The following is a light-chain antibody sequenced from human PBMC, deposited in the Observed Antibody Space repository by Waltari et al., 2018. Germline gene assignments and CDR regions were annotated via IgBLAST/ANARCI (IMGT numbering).Light chain of an antibody. J-gene: IGLJ3*02. CDR2: DDS. Sequence: SYVLTQSPSVSAAPGQTARITCDGDNIESKSVHWYQQKPGQAPVVVVYDDSDRPPGVPERFSGSNSGNTATLTISRVEDGDEADYYCQVWDNGNDQLVFGGGTRLTVL. CDR3: QVWDNGNDQLV. V-gene: IGLV3-21*02. CDR1: NIESKS.